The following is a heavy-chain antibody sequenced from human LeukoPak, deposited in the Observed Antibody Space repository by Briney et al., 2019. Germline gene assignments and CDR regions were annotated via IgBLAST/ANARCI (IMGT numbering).Heavy chain of an antibody. Sequence: KPSETLSLTCTVSGGSISSYYWSWIRQPPGKGLEWIGYIYYSGSTNYNPSLKSRVTISVDTSKNQFSLKLSSVTAADTAVYYCARLAGYSGYDSYFDCWGQGTLVTVSS. CDR1: GGSISSYY. D-gene: IGHD5-12*01. CDR3: ARLAGYSGYDSYFDC. CDR2: IYYSGST. V-gene: IGHV4-59*08. J-gene: IGHJ4*02.